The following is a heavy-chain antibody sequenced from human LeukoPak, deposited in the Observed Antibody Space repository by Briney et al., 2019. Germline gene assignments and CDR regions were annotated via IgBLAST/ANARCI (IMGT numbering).Heavy chain of an antibody. Sequence: GGSLRLSCAASGFTFSSYGMLWVRQAPGKGLEWVAVIWYDGSNKYYADSVKGRFTISRDNSKNTLYLQMNSLRAEDTAVYYCATWVGSSSWYGDDAFDIWGQGTMVTVSS. CDR2: IWYDGSNK. CDR3: ATWVGSSSWYGDDAFDI. D-gene: IGHD6-13*01. V-gene: IGHV3-33*01. CDR1: GFTFSSYG. J-gene: IGHJ3*02.